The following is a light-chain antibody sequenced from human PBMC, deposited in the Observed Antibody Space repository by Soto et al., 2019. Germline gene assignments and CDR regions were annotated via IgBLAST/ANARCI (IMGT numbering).Light chain of an antibody. CDR3: QQLNDRRFS. CDR1: QSITTW. CDR2: DVS. J-gene: IGKJ2*01. Sequence: DIQMTQSPSTVSAYVGDSVTITCRASQSITTWLAWYQQRPGKAPKLLIYDVSSLQSGVPSRFSGSGSGTEFTLTISSLQPDDFATYYCQQLNDRRFSFGQGTKLDIK. V-gene: IGKV1-5*01.